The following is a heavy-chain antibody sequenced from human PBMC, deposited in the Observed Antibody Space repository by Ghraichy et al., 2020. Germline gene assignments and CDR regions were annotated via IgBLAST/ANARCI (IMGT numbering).Heavy chain of an antibody. CDR1: GGSFSGYY. V-gene: IGHV4-34*01. J-gene: IGHJ5*02. D-gene: IGHD3-9*01. CDR2: INHSGST. Sequence: SQTLSLTCAVYGGSFSGYYWSWIRQPPGKGLEWIGEINHSGSTNYNPSLKSRVTISVDTSKNQFSLKLSSVTAADTAVYYCARGSGRSVRYFDWKPRFFLLDPWGQGTLVTVSS. CDR3: ARGSGRSVRYFDWKPRFFLLDP.